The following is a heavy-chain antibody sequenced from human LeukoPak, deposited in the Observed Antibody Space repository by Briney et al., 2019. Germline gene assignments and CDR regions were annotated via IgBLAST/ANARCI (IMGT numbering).Heavy chain of an antibody. Sequence: SETLSLTCAVYGGSFSSYYWSWIRQPPGKELEWIGEINHSGSTNYNPSLKSRVTISVDTSKNQFSPKLSSVTAADTAVYYCAMVRGSYIPGYIGWFDPWGQGTLVTVSS. CDR1: GGSFSSYY. CDR2: INHSGST. CDR3: AMVRGSYIPGYIGWFDP. D-gene: IGHD3-10*01. J-gene: IGHJ5*02. V-gene: IGHV4-34*01.